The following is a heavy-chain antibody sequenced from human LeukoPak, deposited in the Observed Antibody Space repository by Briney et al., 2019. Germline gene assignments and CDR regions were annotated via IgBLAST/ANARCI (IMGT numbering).Heavy chain of an antibody. Sequence: PGGSLRLSCAASGFTFSSYAMSWVRQAPGKGLEWASAISGSGDNTYYADSVKGRFTISRDNSKNTLYLQMNSLRAEDTALYYCAKGSYYDSSGTYYFDYWGQGTLVTVSS. CDR3: AKGSYYDSSGTYYFDY. J-gene: IGHJ4*02. V-gene: IGHV3-23*01. CDR2: ISGSGDNT. CDR1: GFTFSSYA. D-gene: IGHD3-22*01.